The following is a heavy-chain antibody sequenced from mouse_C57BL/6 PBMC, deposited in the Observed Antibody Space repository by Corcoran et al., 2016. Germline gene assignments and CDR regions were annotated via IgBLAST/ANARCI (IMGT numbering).Heavy chain of an antibody. D-gene: IGHD2-12*01. Sequence: EVQLQQSGPELVKPGASVKISCKASGYTFTDYYMNWVKQSHGKSLEWIGDINPNNGGTSYNQKFKGKATLTVDKSSSTAYMELRSLTSEDSAVYYCARIVYVDVWGTGTTVTVSS. J-gene: IGHJ1*03. V-gene: IGHV1-26*01. CDR2: INPNNGGT. CDR1: GYTFTDYY. CDR3: ARIVYVDV.